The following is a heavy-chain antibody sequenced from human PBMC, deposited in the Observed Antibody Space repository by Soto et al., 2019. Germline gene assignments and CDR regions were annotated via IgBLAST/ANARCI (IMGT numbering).Heavy chain of an antibody. D-gene: IGHD5-12*01. CDR3: ARVPPRDGYNFDS. V-gene: IGHV3-11*01. CDR1: GFTFSNYY. CDR2: ISSSTNII. J-gene: IGHJ4*02. Sequence: QVQLVESGGGLVKPGGSLRLSCAASGFTFSNYYMSWIRPAPGQGLEWVSYISSSTNIIHYADSVKGRFTISRDNAKNSLYLQMNSLRVEATAVYYCARVPPRDGYNFDSWGQGTLVTVSS.